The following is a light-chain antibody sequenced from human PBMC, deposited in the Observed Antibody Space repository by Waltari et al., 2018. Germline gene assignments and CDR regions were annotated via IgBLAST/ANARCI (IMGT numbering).Light chain of an antibody. CDR3: QTGGHGTWV. CDR1: SGHSSNI. CDR2: VNSDGSH. Sequence: QLVLTQSPSASASLGASVKLTCTLSSGHSSNIIAWLQQQPEMGPRYLMKVNSDGSHSKGDEIPDRFSGSSSGAERYLTISTVQSEDEADYYCQTGGHGTWVFGGGTKLTVL. J-gene: IGLJ3*02. V-gene: IGLV4-69*01.